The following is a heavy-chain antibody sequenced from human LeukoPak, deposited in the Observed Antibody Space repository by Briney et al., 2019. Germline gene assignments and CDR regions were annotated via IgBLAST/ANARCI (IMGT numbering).Heavy chain of an antibody. Sequence: ASVKVSCKASGYTFTGYYMHWVRQAPGQGLEWMGWINPNSGGTNYAQKFQGRVTMTRDTSISTAYTELSRLRSDDTAVYYCAREPSSGIAAAGTNPWGQGTLVTVSS. CDR3: AREPSSGIAAAGTNP. J-gene: IGHJ5*02. D-gene: IGHD6-13*01. CDR2: INPNSGGT. CDR1: GYTFTGYY. V-gene: IGHV1-2*02.